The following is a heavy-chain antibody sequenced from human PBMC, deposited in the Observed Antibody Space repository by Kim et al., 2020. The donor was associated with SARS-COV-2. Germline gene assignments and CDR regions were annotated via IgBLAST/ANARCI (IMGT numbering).Heavy chain of an antibody. D-gene: IGHD6-19*01. J-gene: IGHJ4*02. CDR3: AREKGGGYYFDY. V-gene: IGHV3-21*01. Sequence: YYAANVQGRFTISRDNDKNSLYLQRNSVRAEDTAVYYCAREKGGGYYFDYWGQGTLVTVSS.